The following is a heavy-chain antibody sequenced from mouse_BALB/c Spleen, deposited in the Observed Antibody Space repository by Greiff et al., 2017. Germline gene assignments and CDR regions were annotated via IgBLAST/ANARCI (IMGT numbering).Heavy chain of an antibody. CDR1: GFNIKDTY. J-gene: IGHJ4*01. CDR3: ARGYDYEYYYAMDY. D-gene: IGHD2-4*01. Sequence: VQLKQSGAELVKPGASVKLSCTASGFNIKDTYMHWVKQRPEQGLEWIGRIDPANGNTKYDPKFQGKATITADTSSNTAYLQLSSLTSEDTAVYYCARGYDYEYYYAMDYWGQGTSVTVSS. CDR2: IDPANGNT. V-gene: IGHV14-3*02.